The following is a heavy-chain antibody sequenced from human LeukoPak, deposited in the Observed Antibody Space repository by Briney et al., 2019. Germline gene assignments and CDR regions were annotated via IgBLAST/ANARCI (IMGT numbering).Heavy chain of an antibody. D-gene: IGHD3-22*01. V-gene: IGHV1-69*13. CDR2: IIPIFGTA. J-gene: IGHJ3*02. CDR3: ARAGSRGDSSGYPGAFDI. CDR1: GGTFSSYA. Sequence: SVKVSCKASGGTFSSYAISWVRQAPGQGLEWMGGIIPIFGTANYAQKFQGRVTITADESTSTAYMELSSLRSEDTAVYYCARAGSRGDSSGYPGAFDIWGQGTMVTVSS.